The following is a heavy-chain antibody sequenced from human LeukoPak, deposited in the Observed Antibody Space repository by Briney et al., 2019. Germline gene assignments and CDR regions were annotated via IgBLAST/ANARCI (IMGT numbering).Heavy chain of an antibody. CDR3: AGRLWRRDGYNLSAFDI. V-gene: IGHV4-59*01. CDR1: GGSISSYY. Sequence: KTSETLSLTCTASGGSISSYYWNWIRQPPGKGLVWIGYIYYSGSTNYNPSLKSRVTISVDTSKNQFSLKLSSVTAADTAVYYCAGRLWRRDGYNLSAFDIWGQGTMVTVSS. D-gene: IGHD5-24*01. CDR2: IYYSGST. J-gene: IGHJ3*02.